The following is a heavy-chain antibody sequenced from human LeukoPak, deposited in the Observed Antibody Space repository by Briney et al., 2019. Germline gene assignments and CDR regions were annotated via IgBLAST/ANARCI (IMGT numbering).Heavy chain of an antibody. J-gene: IGHJ6*02. V-gene: IGHV4-31*03. CDR3: ARERGGYSYGSASYYYYYYGMDV. CDR1: GGSLSSGGYY. CDR2: IYYSGST. Sequence: SRTLSLTCTVSGGSLSSGGYYWSWIRQHPGKGLEWIGYIYYSGSTYYNPSLKSRVTISVDTSKNQFSLKLSSVTAADTAVYYCARERGGYSYGSASYYYYYYGMDVWGQGTTVTVSS. D-gene: IGHD5-18*01.